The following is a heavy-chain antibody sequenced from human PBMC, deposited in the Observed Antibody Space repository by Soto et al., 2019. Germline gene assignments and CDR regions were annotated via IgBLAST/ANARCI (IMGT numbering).Heavy chain of an antibody. J-gene: IGHJ4*02. CDR2: ISGIFGST. Sequence: GGSLRLSCAASGFTFSSYAMIWVRQAPGNGLEFVSAISGIFGSTYDADSVKGRFTVARYNSRNTLYLQMNSLRADYTAVYYCAKGTYGVVAGLDYWGQGTLVTVSS. CDR3: AKGTYGVVAGLDY. D-gene: IGHD6-19*01. V-gene: IGHV3-23*01. CDR1: GFTFSSYA.